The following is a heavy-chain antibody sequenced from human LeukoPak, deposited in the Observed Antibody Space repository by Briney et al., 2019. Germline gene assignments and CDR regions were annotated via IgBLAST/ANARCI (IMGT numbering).Heavy chain of an antibody. J-gene: IGHJ4*02. CDR1: GFTFGDYA. CDR3: TTDFSSSWFHYFDY. V-gene: IGHV3-15*01. CDR2: IKSKTDGGTT. D-gene: IGHD6-13*01. Sequence: AGGSLRLSCTASGFTFGDYAMTWVRQAPGKGLEWVGRIKSKTDGGTTDYAAPVKGRFTISRDDSKNTLYLQMNSLKTEDTAVYYCTTDFSSSWFHYFDYWGQGTLVTVSS.